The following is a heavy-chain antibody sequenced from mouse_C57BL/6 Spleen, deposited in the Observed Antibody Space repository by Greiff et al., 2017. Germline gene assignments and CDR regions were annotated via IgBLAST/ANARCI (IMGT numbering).Heavy chain of an antibody. CDR3: ARVGDYLAMDY. CDR1: GYSITSGYD. J-gene: IGHJ4*01. Sequence: EVKLQESGPGMVKPSQSLSLTCTVTGYSITSGYDWHWIRHFPGNKLEWMGYISYSGSTNYNPSLKSRISITHDTSKNHFFLKLNSVTTEDTATYYCARVGDYLAMDYWGQGTSVTVSS. V-gene: IGHV3-1*01. CDR2: ISYSGST.